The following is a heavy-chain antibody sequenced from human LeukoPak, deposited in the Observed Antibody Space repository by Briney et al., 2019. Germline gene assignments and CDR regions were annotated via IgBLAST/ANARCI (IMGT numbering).Heavy chain of an antibody. CDR1: GFTFSIYG. V-gene: IGHV3-23*01. J-gene: IGHJ4*02. CDR2: ISGRDSNT. Sequence: GGSLRLSCAASGFTFSIYGMGGVGRAPGKGLDWVSTISGRDSNTYYADSVEGRFIISRDNSRNTLYLQMNSLRADDTAVYYCARRSDYGGNGNYFDYWGQGTPVTVSS. CDR3: ARRSDYGGNGNYFDY. D-gene: IGHD4-23*01.